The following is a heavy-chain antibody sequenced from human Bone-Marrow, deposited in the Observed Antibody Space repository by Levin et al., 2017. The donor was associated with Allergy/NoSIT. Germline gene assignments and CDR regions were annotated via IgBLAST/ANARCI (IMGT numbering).Heavy chain of an antibody. J-gene: IGHJ4*02. Sequence: HTGGSLRLSCAASGFTVANYAMSWFRQYPGKGLEWVSGIGRLNDGDTHYADSVKGRFTISRDASENTVYLLLNSLRAEDTALYYCAKRFDDWSRSFDYWGQGALVTVS. CDR3: AKRFDDWSRSFDY. D-gene: IGHD3-9*01. CDR1: GFTVANYA. CDR2: IGRLNDGDT. V-gene: IGHV3-23*01.